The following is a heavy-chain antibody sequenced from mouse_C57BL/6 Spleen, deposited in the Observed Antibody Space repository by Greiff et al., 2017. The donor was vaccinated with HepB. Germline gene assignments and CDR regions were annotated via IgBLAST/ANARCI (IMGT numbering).Heavy chain of an antibody. Sequence: EVMLVESGGGLVKPGGSLKLSCAASGFTFSSYAMSWVRQTPEKRLEWVATISDGGSYTYYPDNVKGRFTISRDNAKNNLYLQMSHLKSEDTAMYYCARGGGKKYFDVWGTGTTVTVSS. CDR2: ISDGGSYT. V-gene: IGHV5-4*03. CDR1: GFTFSSYA. J-gene: IGHJ1*03. D-gene: IGHD2-1*01. CDR3: ARGGGKKYFDV.